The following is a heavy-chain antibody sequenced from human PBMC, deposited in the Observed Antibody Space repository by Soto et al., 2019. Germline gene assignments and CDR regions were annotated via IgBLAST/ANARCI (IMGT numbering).Heavy chain of an antibody. J-gene: IGHJ5*02. Sequence: SETLSLTCTVSGGSISSGGYYWSWIRQHPGKGLEWIGYIYYSGSTFYNPSLKSRVTISVDTSKNQFSLKLSSVTAADTAVYYCARERPDGARLDPSGQGTLVTVSS. CDR1: GGSISSGGYY. CDR3: ARERPDGARLDP. CDR2: IYYSGST. V-gene: IGHV4-30-4*08. D-gene: IGHD6-6*01.